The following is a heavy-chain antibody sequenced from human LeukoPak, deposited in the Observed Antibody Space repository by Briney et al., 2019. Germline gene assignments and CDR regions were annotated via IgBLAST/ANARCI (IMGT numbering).Heavy chain of an antibody. Sequence: GGSLRLSCADSGFTFSSYAMSWVRQAPGKGLEWVSSISGSSTRTYYADSVKGRFTVSRDNPKNTLYLQMNSLRAEDTAVYYCAKQRDYYDSSGYYRGYYFDYWGQGTLVAVSS. V-gene: IGHV3-23*01. D-gene: IGHD3-22*01. CDR2: ISGSSTRT. CDR3: AKQRDYYDSSGYYRGYYFDY. CDR1: GFTFSSYA. J-gene: IGHJ4*02.